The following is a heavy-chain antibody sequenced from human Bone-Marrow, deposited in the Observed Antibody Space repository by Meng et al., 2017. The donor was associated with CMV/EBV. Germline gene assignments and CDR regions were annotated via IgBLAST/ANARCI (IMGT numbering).Heavy chain of an antibody. CDR3: AKDSNGIAVPGTLHYFDY. D-gene: IGHD6-13*01. J-gene: IGHJ4*02. V-gene: IGHV4-61*03. CDR2: IYYSGST. CDR1: GGSVSSGSYY. Sequence: SETLSLTCTVSGGSVSSGSYYWSWIRQPPGKGLEWIGYIYYSGSTNYNPSLKSRVTISRDNSKNSLYMQMNSLRAEDTALYYCAKDSNGIAVPGTLHYFDYWGRGTLVTVSS.